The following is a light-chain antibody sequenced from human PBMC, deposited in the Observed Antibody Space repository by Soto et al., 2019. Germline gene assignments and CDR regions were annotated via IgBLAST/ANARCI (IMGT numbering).Light chain of an antibody. CDR2: AAS. Sequence: DIQMTQSPSSLSASVGDRVIMACQASQDISRALSWFQQKPGEAPKLLVYAASGLEAGVPSRFSGGGSGTNFSLIISSLQPEDLATYYCQQYHTFPYPFGRGTRLDVK. J-gene: IGKJ2*01. CDR3: QQYHTFPYP. V-gene: IGKV1-33*01. CDR1: QDISRA.